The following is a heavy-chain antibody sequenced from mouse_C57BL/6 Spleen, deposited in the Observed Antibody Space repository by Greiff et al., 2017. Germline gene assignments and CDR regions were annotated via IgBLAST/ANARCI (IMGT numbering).Heavy chain of an antibody. Sequence: QVQLQQSGPELVKPGASVKISCKASGYAFSSSWMNWVKQRPGKGLEWIGRIYPGDGDTNYNGKFKGKATLTADKSSSTAYMQLSSLTSEDSAVYFCARGTTPYFDVWGTGTTVTVSS. CDR1: GYAFSSSW. CDR3: ARGTTPYFDV. CDR2: IYPGDGDT. V-gene: IGHV1-82*01. J-gene: IGHJ1*03. D-gene: IGHD2-13*01.